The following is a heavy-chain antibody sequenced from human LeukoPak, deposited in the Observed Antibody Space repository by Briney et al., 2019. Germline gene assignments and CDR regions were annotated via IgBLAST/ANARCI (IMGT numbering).Heavy chain of an antibody. V-gene: IGHV3-21*04. D-gene: IGHD3-16*01. Sequence: GGSLRLSCAASGFTFSYYWMQWVRQAPGKGLEWVSSMSLSTSGKTYADSVKGRFTVSTDKAKNTLYLQMDSLRAEDTAMYYCAKALTRWAFDMWGQGTMVTVSS. CDR2: MSLSTSGK. CDR3: AKALTRWAFDM. J-gene: IGHJ3*02. CDR1: GFTFSYYW.